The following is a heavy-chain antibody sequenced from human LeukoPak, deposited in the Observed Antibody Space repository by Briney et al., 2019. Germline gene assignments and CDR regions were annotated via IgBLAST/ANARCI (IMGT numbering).Heavy chain of an antibody. CDR3: AKIASVTYYYDSSGYDY. D-gene: IGHD3-22*01. CDR2: ISGSGGST. Sequence: GGSLRLSCAASGFTFSSYAMSWVRQAPGKGLEWVSAISGSGGSTYYADSVKGRFTISRDNSKNTLYLQMNSLRAEDTAVYYCAKIASVTYYYDSSGYDYWGQGTLVTVSS. V-gene: IGHV3-23*01. J-gene: IGHJ4*02. CDR1: GFTFSSYA.